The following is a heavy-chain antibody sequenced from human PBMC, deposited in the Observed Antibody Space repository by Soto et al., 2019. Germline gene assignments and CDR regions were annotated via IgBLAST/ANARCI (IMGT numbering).Heavy chain of an antibody. CDR1: GFSFSKAW. J-gene: IGHJ4*02. Sequence: EVQLVESGGGLVKPGGSLTLSCAASGFSFSKAWMNWVRQAPGKGLAWVGRIRSRSGTTDYAAPVQGRFTISRDDSKYTLYLQMNSLKVEDTAVYFCTTSGNPNIVDHWGQGTLVTVSS. V-gene: IGHV3-15*07. CDR2: IRSRSGTT. CDR3: TTSGNPNIVDH.